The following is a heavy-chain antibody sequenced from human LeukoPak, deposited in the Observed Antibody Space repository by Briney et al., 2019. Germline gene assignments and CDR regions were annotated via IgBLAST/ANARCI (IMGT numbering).Heavy chain of an antibody. V-gene: IGHV4-34*01. CDR1: GGSFSGYY. Sequence: SETLSLTCAVYGGSFSGYYWSWIRQPPGKGLEWIGSIYYSGSTYYNPSLKSRVTISVDTSKNQFSLKLSSVTAADTAVYYCASRPTYCSSTSCYGYYFDYWGRGTLVTVSS. CDR2: IYYSGST. J-gene: IGHJ4*02. CDR3: ASRPTYCSSTSCYGYYFDY. D-gene: IGHD2-2*01.